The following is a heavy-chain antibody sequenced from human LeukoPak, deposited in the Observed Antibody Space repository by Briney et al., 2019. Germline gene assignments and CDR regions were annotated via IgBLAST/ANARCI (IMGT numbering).Heavy chain of an antibody. CDR3: ARDNDVLCLVATDY. J-gene: IGHJ4*02. CDR2: ISAYNGNT. D-gene: IGHD3-16*01. Sequence: GASVKVSCKASGYTFTSYGISWVRQAPGQGLEWMGWISAYNGNTNYAQKLQGRVTMTTDTSTNTAYMELRSLRSDDTAVYYCARDNDVLCLVATDYWGQGTLVTVSS. V-gene: IGHV1-18*01. CDR1: GYTFTSYG.